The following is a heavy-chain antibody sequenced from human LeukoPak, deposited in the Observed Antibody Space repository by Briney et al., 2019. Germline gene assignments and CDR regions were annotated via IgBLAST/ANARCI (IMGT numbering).Heavy chain of an antibody. CDR3: SRDEPGRYDGPGHGGFDY. J-gene: IGHJ4*02. CDR2: IRSKPYGGTT. V-gene: IGHV3-49*03. Sequence: GGSLRLSCSGSGFTLGDYVMNWFRQAPGKGLEWVGFIRSKPYGGTTEYAASVKGRFIISRDDSKSIAYLQMNSLKTEDTAVYYCSRDEPGRYDGPGHGGFDYWGQGTLVTVSS. D-gene: IGHD3-10*01. CDR1: GFTLGDYV.